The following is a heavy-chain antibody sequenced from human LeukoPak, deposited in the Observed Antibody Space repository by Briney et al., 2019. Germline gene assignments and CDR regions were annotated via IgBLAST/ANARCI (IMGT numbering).Heavy chain of an antibody. Sequence: SETLSLTCTVSGGSISSYYWNWIRQPAGKGLEWIGRIYISGSTNYNPSLKGRVTMSIDTSKNQISLKLRSVTATDTAVYYCARDDWGYWGQGTTVTVSS. D-gene: IGHD3-9*01. CDR1: GGSISSYY. J-gene: IGHJ4*02. CDR3: ARDDWGY. CDR2: IYISGST. V-gene: IGHV4-4*07.